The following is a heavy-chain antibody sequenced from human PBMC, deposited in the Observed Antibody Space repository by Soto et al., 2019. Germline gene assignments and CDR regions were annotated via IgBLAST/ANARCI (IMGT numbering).Heavy chain of an antibody. CDR3: ARNSRFLEWLLYDQKSSAMDV. CDR1: GFTFSSYW. Sequence: GGSLRLSCAASGFTFSSYWMHWVRQAPGKGLVWVSRINSDGSSTSYADSVKGRFTISRDNAKNTLYLQMNSLRAEDTAVYYCARNSRFLEWLLYDQKSSAMDVWGKGTTVTVSS. J-gene: IGHJ6*03. V-gene: IGHV3-74*01. D-gene: IGHD3-3*01. CDR2: INSDGSST.